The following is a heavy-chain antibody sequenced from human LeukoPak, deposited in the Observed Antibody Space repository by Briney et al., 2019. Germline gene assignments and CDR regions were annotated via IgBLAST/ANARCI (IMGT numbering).Heavy chain of an antibody. D-gene: IGHD2-2*01. CDR3: ARESLVVVPAAIYYYYGMDV. CDR2: ISAYNGNT. CDR1: GYTFTSYG. J-gene: IGHJ6*02. V-gene: IGHV1-18*01. Sequence: VASVKVSCKASGYTFTSYGISWVRQAPGQGLEWMGWISAYNGNTNYAQKLQGRVTMTTDTSTSTAYMELRSLRSDDTAVYYCARESLVVVPAAIYYYYGMDVWGQGTTVTVSS.